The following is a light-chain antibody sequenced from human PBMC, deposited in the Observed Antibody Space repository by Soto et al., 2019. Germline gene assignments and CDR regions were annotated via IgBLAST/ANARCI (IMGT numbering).Light chain of an antibody. CDR3: CSYAGSSTVV. CDR2: DVS. V-gene: IGLV2-23*02. Sequence: QSVLTQPASVSGSPGQSITISCTGTSSDIGSYNLVSWYQQHPGEAPKLMIYDVSTRPSGVSNRFSGSKSDNTASLTISGLQAEDEADYYCCSYAGSSTVVFGGGTKLTVL. J-gene: IGLJ2*01. CDR1: SSDIGSYNL.